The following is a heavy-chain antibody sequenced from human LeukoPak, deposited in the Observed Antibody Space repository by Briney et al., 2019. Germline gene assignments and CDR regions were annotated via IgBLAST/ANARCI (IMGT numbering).Heavy chain of an antibody. V-gene: IGHV3-20*04. CDR2: INWNGGST. J-gene: IGHJ6*03. Sequence: GGSLKLSCAASGFTFDDYGMSWARQAPGKGLEWVSGINWNGGSTGYADSVKGRFTISRDNAKNSLYLQMNSLRAEDTALYYCARDRCSSGGSCSDYIYYYYYMDVWGKGTTVTVSS. D-gene: IGHD2-15*01. CDR3: ARDRCSSGGSCSDYIYYYYYMDV. CDR1: GFTFDDYG.